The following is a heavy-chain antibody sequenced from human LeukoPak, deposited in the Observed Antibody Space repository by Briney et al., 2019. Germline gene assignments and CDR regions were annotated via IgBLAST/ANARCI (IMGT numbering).Heavy chain of an antibody. D-gene: IGHD1-26*01. V-gene: IGHV1-2*02. J-gene: IGHJ4*02. Sequence: ASVKVSCKASGYTFTGYYMHWVRQAPGQGLEWMGWINPNSGGTNCAQKFQGRVTMTRDTSISTAYMELSRLRSDDTAVYYCARDLVGATADDYWGQGTLVTVSS. CDR3: ARDLVGATADDY. CDR2: INPNSGGT. CDR1: GYTFTGYY.